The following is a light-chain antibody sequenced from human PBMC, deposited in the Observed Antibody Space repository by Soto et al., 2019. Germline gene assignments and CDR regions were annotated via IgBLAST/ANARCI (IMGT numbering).Light chain of an antibody. CDR1: QTVRNNY. CDR3: QQYGSSPF. J-gene: IGKJ4*01. V-gene: IGKV3-20*01. CDR2: DAS. Sequence: EIVLTQSPATLSVSPGERATLSCRASQTVRNNYLAWYQQKPGQAPRLLIYDASSRATGIPDRFSGGGSGTDFTLTISRLEPEDFAVYYCQQYGSSPFFGGGTKVDIK.